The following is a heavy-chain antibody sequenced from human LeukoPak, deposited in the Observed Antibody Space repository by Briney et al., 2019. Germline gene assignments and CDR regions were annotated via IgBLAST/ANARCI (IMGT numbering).Heavy chain of an antibody. J-gene: IGHJ3*02. CDR3: ARVPLGIVVVPAAPRWAFDI. D-gene: IGHD2-2*03. V-gene: IGHV6-1*01. CDR1: GDSVSNNSIA. CDR2: TYYRSKWYN. Sequence: SQTLSLTCAISGDSVSNNSIAWNWIRQSPSRGLEWLVRTYYRSKWYNDYAVSLKRRITINPDTSKNQFSLQLNSVTPEDTAVYYCARVPLGIVVVPAAPRWAFDIRGQGTMVTVSS.